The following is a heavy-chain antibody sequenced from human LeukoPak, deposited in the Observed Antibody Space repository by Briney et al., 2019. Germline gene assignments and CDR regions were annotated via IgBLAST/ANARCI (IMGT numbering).Heavy chain of an antibody. CDR3: AKDYRGSGYFFDI. V-gene: IGHV3-23*01. CDR2: ISGNGDNT. D-gene: IGHD3-3*01. J-gene: IGHJ3*02. Sequence: GGSLRLSCAASGFTFGSHVMGWVRQPPGKGLEWVSVISGNGDNTYYADSVKGRFTISRDNSKNTLSLLLNSLRAEDTAIYYCAKDYRGSGYFFDIWGQGAMVTVSS. CDR1: GFTFGSHV.